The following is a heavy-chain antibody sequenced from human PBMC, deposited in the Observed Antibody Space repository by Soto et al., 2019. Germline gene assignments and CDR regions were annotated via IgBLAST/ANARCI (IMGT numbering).Heavy chain of an antibody. Sequence: SVKVSFKASGGTFSSYAISWVRQAPGQGLEWMGGIIPIFGTANYAQKFQGRVTITADESTSTAYMELSSLRSEDTAVYYCARRSNYYDSSGLFDYWGQGTLVTVSS. V-gene: IGHV1-69*13. CDR1: GGTFSSYA. CDR2: IIPIFGTA. CDR3: ARRSNYYDSSGLFDY. J-gene: IGHJ4*02. D-gene: IGHD3-22*01.